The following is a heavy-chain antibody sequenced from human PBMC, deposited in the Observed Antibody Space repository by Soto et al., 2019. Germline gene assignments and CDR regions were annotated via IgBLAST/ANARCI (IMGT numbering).Heavy chain of an antibody. CDR1: GGTFSSYA. D-gene: IGHD2-2*01. V-gene: IGHV1-69*01. CDR2: IIPMSGTA. Sequence: QVQLVQSGAEVQKPGSSVKVSCKASGGTFSSYAISWVRQAPGQGLEWMGGIIPMSGTANYAQKFQGRVTITADESTSTAYRELSSLRSEETAVYYCARSQGVSTRLAIYYYYYYGMDVWGQGTTVTVSS. CDR3: ARSQGVSTRLAIYYYYYYGMDV. J-gene: IGHJ6*02.